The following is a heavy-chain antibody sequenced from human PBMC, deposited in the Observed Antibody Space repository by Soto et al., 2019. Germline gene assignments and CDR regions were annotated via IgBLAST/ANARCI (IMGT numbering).Heavy chain of an antibody. D-gene: IGHD3-10*01. CDR3: ARGAPRGRGVPTYLHY. Sequence: SETLSLTCTVSGDSITGGGYYWNWVRPLPGKGLEWIGCVYYTGTTYYNPSLKSRITISIDSSKNQFSLTLSSVTAADTALYICARGAPRGRGVPTYLHYWGQGTLVTVSS. V-gene: IGHV4-31*03. CDR2: VYYTGTT. J-gene: IGHJ4*02. CDR1: GDSITGGGYY.